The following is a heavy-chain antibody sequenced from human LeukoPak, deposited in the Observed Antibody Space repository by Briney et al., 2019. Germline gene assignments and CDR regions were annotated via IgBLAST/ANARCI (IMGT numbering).Heavy chain of an antibody. Sequence: GGCLRLSCVASGFAFRDYTMNWVRRAPGKGLEWVSSISVASDSILYSDSVKGRFTISRDNAKNSLYLQMHGLGADDTAIYYCARGLAMSGFTPYAYWGQGTLVTVSS. CDR2: ISVASDSI. J-gene: IGHJ4*02. CDR1: GFAFRDYT. CDR3: ARGLAMSGFTPYAY. V-gene: IGHV3-21*01. D-gene: IGHD3-9*01.